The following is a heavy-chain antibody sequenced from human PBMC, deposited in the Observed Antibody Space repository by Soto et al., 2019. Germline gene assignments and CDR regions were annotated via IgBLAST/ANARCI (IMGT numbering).Heavy chain of an antibody. J-gene: IGHJ4*02. CDR1: GFTFSSYG. Sequence: HPWWSLRLSCAASGFTFSSYGMHWVRQAPGKGLEWVAVIGYDGSNKFYADSVKGRFTISRDNSKNTLYLQMNSLRAEDTAVYYCARDGGDYDFWNGYYFDYWCQGTLVTVSS. CDR2: IGYDGSNK. CDR3: ARDGGDYDFWNGYYFDY. D-gene: IGHD3-3*01. V-gene: IGHV3-33*01.